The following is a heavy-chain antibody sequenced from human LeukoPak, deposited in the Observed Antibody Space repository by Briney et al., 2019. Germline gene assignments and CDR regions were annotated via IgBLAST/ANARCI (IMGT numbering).Heavy chain of an antibody. CDR2: IYYSGST. CDR1: GGSISSYY. V-gene: IGHV4-59*08. J-gene: IGHJ5*02. CDR3: ARSKGWFDP. Sequence: SETPSLTCTVSGGSISSYYWSWIRQPPGKGLEWIGYIYYSGSTNYNPSLKSRVTISVDTSKNQFSLKLSSVTAADTAVYYCARSKGWFDPWGQGTLVTVSS.